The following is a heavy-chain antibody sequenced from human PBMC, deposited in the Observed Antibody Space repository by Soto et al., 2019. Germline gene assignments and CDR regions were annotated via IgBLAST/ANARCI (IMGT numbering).Heavy chain of an antibody. CDR2: IIPISGKA. CDR1: GGTFSSYT. J-gene: IGHJ4*02. Sequence: GASVKVSCQASGGTFSSYTITWVRQAPGQGLEWMGGIIPISGKANYAQKFQGRVTMTRNTSISTAYMELSSLRSEDTAVYYCARVSIAVAGPIDYWGQGTLVTVSS. V-gene: IGHV1-69*10. D-gene: IGHD6-19*01. CDR3: ARVSIAVAGPIDY.